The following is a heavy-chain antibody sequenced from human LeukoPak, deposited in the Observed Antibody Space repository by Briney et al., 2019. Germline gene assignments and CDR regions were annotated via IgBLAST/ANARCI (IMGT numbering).Heavy chain of an antibody. J-gene: IGHJ3*02. D-gene: IGHD3-16*02. V-gene: IGHV4-34*01. Sequence: PSETLSLTCAVYGGSFSGYYWSWIRQPPGKGLEWIGEINHSGSTNYNPSLKSRVTISVDTSKNQFSLKLSSVTAADTAVYYCARDKSYLDAFDIWAKGQWSPSLQ. CDR1: GGSFSGYY. CDR3: ARDKSYLDAFDI. CDR2: INHSGST.